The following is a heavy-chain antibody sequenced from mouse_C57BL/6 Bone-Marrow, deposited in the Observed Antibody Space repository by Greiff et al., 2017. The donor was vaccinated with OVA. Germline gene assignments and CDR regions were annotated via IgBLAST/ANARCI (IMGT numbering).Heavy chain of an antibody. V-gene: IGHV1-59*01. Sequence: VQLQQPGAELVRPGTSVKLSCKASGYTFTSYWMHWVKQRPGQGLEWIGVIDPSDSYTNYNQKFKGKATLTVDTSSSTAYMQLSSLTSEDSAGDSGARSPYSNYEYVDVWGTGTTVTVSS. D-gene: IGHD2-5*01. CDR1: GYTFTSYW. CDR3: ARSPYSNYEYVDV. J-gene: IGHJ1*03. CDR2: IDPSDSYT.